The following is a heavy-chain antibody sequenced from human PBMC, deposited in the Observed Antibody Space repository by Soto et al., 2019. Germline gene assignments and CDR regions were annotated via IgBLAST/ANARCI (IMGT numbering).Heavy chain of an antibody. V-gene: IGHV4-30-4*01. Sequence: QLQESGPGLVKPSQTLSVTCTVSGGSISSGEPYWSWIRQPPGKGLEWIGYIYYSGSTYYNPSLKSRVIISLDTSKNQFSLKLSSVTAADTAVYYCARDWDPAGSSAGRFDYWGQGTLVTVSS. CDR2: IYYSGST. J-gene: IGHJ4*02. D-gene: IGHD2-15*01. CDR1: GGSISSGEPY. CDR3: ARDWDPAGSSAGRFDY.